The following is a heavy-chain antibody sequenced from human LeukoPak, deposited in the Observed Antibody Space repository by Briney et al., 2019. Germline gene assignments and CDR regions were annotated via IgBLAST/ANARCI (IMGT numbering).Heavy chain of an antibody. D-gene: IGHD3-3*01. CDR2: INPNSGGT. Sequence: GASVKVSCKASGYTFTGYYMHWVRQAPGQGLEWMGWINPNSGGTNYAQQFQGRVTMTRDTSISTAYMELSRLRSDDTSVYYWARGRTIFGVVTKSYFDYWGQGTLVTVSS. J-gene: IGHJ4*02. CDR3: ARGRTIFGVVTKSYFDY. CDR1: GYTFTGYY. V-gene: IGHV1-2*02.